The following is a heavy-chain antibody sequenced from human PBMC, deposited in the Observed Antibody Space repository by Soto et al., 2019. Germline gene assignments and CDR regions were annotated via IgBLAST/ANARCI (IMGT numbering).Heavy chain of an antibody. Sequence: EVQLLESGGGLVQPGGSLRLSCAASGFTFSSYAMSWVRQAPGKGLEWVSAISGSGGSTYYADSVKGRFTISRDNSKNSLYLQMNSLRAEDTAVYYCANPDYSSSWYYFDYWGQGTLVTVSS. CDR1: GFTFSSYA. D-gene: IGHD6-13*01. J-gene: IGHJ4*02. CDR3: ANPDYSSSWYYFDY. V-gene: IGHV3-23*01. CDR2: ISGSGGST.